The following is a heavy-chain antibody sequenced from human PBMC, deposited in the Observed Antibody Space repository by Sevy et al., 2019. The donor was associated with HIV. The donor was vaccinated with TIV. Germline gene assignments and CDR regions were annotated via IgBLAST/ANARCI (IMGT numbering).Heavy chain of an antibody. V-gene: IGHV4-39*01. J-gene: IGHJ6*02. CDR3: ASPIIVVVPAAMGHYGMDV. Sequence: SETLCLTCTVSGGSISSSSYYWGWIRQPPGKGLEWIGSIYYSGSTYYNPSLKSRVTISVDTSKNQFSLKLSSVTAADTAVYYCASPIIVVVPAAMGHYGMDVWGQGTTVTVSS. CDR2: IYYSGST. D-gene: IGHD2-2*01. CDR1: GGSISSSSYY.